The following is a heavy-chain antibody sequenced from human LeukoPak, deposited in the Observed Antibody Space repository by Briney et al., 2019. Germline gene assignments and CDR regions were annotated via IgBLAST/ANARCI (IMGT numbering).Heavy chain of an antibody. CDR3: ASIVAAGTVDH. V-gene: IGHV4-59*01. Sequence: LETLSLTCTVSGGSISSYYWSWIRQPPGKGLEWIGYIYYSGSTNYTPSLKSRVTISVDTSKNQFSLKLTSVTAADTAVYYCASIVAAGTVDHWGQGTLVTVSS. D-gene: IGHD6-13*01. J-gene: IGHJ4*02. CDR2: IYYSGST. CDR1: GGSISSYY.